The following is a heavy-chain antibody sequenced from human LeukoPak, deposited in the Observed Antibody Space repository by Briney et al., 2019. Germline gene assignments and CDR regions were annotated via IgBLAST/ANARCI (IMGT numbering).Heavy chain of an antibody. CDR3: ARDLYSSGWYRFDY. CDR2: TYYRSKWYN. V-gene: IGHV6-1*01. Sequence: SQTLSLTCAISGDSVSSNSAACNWIRQSPSRGLEWLGRTYYRSKWYNDYAVSVKSRITINADTSKNQFSLQLNSVTPEDTAVYYCARDLYSSGWYRFDYWGQGTLVTVSS. J-gene: IGHJ4*02. D-gene: IGHD6-19*01. CDR1: GDSVSSNSAA.